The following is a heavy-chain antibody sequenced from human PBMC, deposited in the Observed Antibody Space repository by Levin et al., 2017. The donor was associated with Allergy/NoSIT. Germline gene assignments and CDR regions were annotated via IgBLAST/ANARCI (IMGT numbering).Heavy chain of an antibody. V-gene: IGHV1-69*04. D-gene: IGHD3-22*01. CDR3: ASEQTYYNDDGGYVWGAFDI. CDR2: IIPTLGIA. CDR1: GGTFSSDP. J-gene: IGHJ3*02. Sequence: ASVKVSCKASGGTFSSDPISWVRQAPGQGLEWMGRIIPTLGIAIYAQNFQGRVTITADRSTNIVYMDLSSLTSEDTAVYYCASEQTYYNDDGGYVWGAFDIWGQGTVVTVSS.